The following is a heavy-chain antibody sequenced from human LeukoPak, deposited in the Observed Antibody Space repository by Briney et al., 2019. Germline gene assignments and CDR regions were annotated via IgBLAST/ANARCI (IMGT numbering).Heavy chain of an antibody. CDR1: GFTFTGYY. D-gene: IGHD5-18*01. CDR2: ITSSGSSK. J-gene: IGHJ4*02. V-gene: IGHV3-11*04. CDR3: SRLRGYSYGYADY. Sequence: PGGSLRLSCAASGFTFTGYYMSWIRQAPGRGLEWVSYITSSGSSKNYADSVKGRFTISRDNAKNSVYLQMNSLRAEDTAVYYCSRLRGYSYGYADYWGQGTLVTVSS.